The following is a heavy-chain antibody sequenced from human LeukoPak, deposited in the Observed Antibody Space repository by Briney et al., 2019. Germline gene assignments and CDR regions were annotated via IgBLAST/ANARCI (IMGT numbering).Heavy chain of an antibody. CDR2: IYSDDST. J-gene: IGHJ4*02. V-gene: IGHV3-66*01. CDR1: GFTFSSYA. Sequence: GSLRLSCAASGFTFSSYAMSWVRQAPGKGLEWVSIIYSDDSTYYADSVKGRFTISRDISKNTLYLQMNSLRAEDTAVFYCARALPAASHTSFDYWGQGTLVTVSS. CDR3: ARALPAASHTSFDY. D-gene: IGHD2-2*01.